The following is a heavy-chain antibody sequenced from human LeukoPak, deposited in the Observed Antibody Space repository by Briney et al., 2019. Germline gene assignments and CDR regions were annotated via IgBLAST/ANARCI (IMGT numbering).Heavy chain of an antibody. V-gene: IGHV4-39*01. CDR2: VYYRGNT. CDR1: GGSVSSISYS. Sequence: SETLSLTCTVSGGSVSSISYSWGWIRQPPGKGLEWIGTVYYRGNTYYNPTLRSRVTISLDTSKSQFSLKVTSVTAADTAVYYCVRRRDCTSSSCYSGYIDPWGQGTLVTVSS. D-gene: IGHD2-2*01. CDR3: VRRRDCTSSSCYSGYIDP. J-gene: IGHJ5*02.